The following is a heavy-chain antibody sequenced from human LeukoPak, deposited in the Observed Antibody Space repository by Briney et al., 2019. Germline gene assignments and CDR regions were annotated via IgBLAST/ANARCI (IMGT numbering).Heavy chain of an antibody. J-gene: IGHJ4*02. CDR1: GYTLTELS. CDR2: FDPDGGET. D-gene: IGHD3-9*01. CDR3: STETSRFFDWSLSY. V-gene: IGHV1-24*01. Sequence: GASVKVSCKVSGYTLTELSMHWVRQAPGKGLEWMGGFDPDGGETIYAQKFQGRLTMTEDTSTYTAYMELSSLESEDTAMYYCSTETSRFFDWSLSYWGQGTLVTVSS.